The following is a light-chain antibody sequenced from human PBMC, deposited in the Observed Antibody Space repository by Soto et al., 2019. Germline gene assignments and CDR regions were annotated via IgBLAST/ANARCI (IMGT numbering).Light chain of an antibody. CDR1: QGISNY. CDR2: AAS. Sequence: DIQMTQSPSSLSASVGDRVTITCRASQGISNYLAWYQQKPGKVPKLLIYAASTLQSGVPFRFSGSGSGTDFTLTISSLQPEDVVTYYGQKYNCVPWTFGQGTKVEIK. CDR3: QKYNCVPWT. V-gene: IGKV1-27*01. J-gene: IGKJ1*01.